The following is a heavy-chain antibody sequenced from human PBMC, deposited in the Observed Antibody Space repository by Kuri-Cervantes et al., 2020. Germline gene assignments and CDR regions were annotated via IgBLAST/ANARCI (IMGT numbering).Heavy chain of an antibody. D-gene: IGHD3-10*01. J-gene: IGHJ4*02. Sequence: GESLKISCAASGFTFSSYAMSWVRQAPGKGLEWVSYISRSRGVMYYADSVKGRFTVSSDNAKNSVFLQMDSLTAEDTAVYYCARGEERAGGPDYWGQGTLVTVSS. CDR3: ARGEERAGGPDY. CDR2: ISRSRGVM. CDR1: GFTFSSYA. V-gene: IGHV3-48*01.